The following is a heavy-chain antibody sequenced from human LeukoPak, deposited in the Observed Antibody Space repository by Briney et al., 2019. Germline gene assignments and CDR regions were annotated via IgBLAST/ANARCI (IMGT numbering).Heavy chain of an antibody. CDR1: GGSISSGSYY. CDR3: ARLSVAGREAVDY. V-gene: IGHV4-39*01. CDR2: ICYSGST. J-gene: IGHJ4*02. Sequence: SETLSLTCTVSGGSISSGSYYWGWIRQPPGKGLEWIGSICYSGSTYYNPSLKSRVTISVDTSKNQFSLKLSSVTAADTAVYYCARLSVAGREAVDYWGQGTLVTVSS. D-gene: IGHD6-19*01.